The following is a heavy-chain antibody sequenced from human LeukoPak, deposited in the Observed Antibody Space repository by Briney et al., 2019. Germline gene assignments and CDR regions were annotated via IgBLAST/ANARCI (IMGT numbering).Heavy chain of an antibody. CDR2: ISGSGGNT. V-gene: IGHV3-23*01. CDR1: AFTFSSYA. J-gene: IGHJ4*02. CDR3: AKGRNEDGDAALNY. D-gene: IGHD4-17*01. Sequence: GGSLRLSCAASAFTFSSYAMSWVRQDPGKGLEWFSRISGSGGNTFYADSVKGRFTISRDNSKNTLYLQMNSLRAEDTAAYHCAKGRNEDGDAALNYWGQGTLVTVSS.